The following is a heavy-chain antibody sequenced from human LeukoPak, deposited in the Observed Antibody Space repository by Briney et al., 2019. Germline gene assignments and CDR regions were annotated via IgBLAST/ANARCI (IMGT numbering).Heavy chain of an antibody. CDR2: ISASGDRT. CDR1: GFTFSSLA. V-gene: IGHV3-23*01. Sequence: GGSLRLSCTASGFTFSSLAMTWVRQAPGRGLEWVSAISASGDRTYYADSVKGRFTISRDNSKNTLYLQMNSLRAEDTAVYSCAKNGEVLSWFDPWGQGTLVTVSS. CDR3: AKNGEVLSWFDP. J-gene: IGHJ5*02. D-gene: IGHD3-10*01.